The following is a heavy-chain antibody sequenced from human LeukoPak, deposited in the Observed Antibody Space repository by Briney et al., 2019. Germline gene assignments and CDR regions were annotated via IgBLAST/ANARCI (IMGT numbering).Heavy chain of an antibody. D-gene: IGHD3-16*01. V-gene: IGHV1-8*02. Sequence: GASVKVSCKASGYTFTGYYMHWVRQAPGQGLEWMGWMNPNSGNTGYAQKFQGRVTMTRNTSISTAYMELSSLRSEDTAVYYCARGPVVWGYFDYWGQGTLVTVSS. CDR2: MNPNSGNT. CDR3: ARGPVVWGYFDY. J-gene: IGHJ4*02. CDR1: GYTFTGYY.